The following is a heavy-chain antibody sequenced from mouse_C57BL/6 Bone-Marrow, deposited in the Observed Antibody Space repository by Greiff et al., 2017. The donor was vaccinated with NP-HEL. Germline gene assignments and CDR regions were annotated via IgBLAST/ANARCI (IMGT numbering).Heavy chain of an antibody. CDR3: TRSPVAYYFDY. CDR1: GFNIKDDY. D-gene: IGHD1-1*01. Sequence: EVQLQQSGAELVRPGASVKLSCTASGFNIKDDYMHWVKQRPEQGLEWIGWIDPENGDTEYASKFQGKATITSDTSSNTAYLQLSSLTSEDTAVYYCTRSPVAYYFDYWGQGTTLTVSS. CDR2: IDPENGDT. V-gene: IGHV14-4*01. J-gene: IGHJ2*01.